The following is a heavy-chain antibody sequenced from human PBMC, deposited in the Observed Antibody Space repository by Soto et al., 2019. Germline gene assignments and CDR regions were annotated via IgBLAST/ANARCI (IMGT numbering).Heavy chain of an antibody. CDR2: IYYSGST. V-gene: IGHV4-39*01. CDR3: ARSGPSTAATGDFWSGYYPYYYYYGMDV. J-gene: IGHJ6*02. Sequence: SETLSLTCTVSGGSISSSSYYWGWIRQPPGKGLEWIGSIYYSGSTYYDPSLKSRVTISVDTSKNQFSLKLSSVTAADTAVYYCARSGPSTAATGDFWSGYYPYYYYYGMDVWGQGTTVTVSS. D-gene: IGHD3-3*01. CDR1: GGSISSSSYY.